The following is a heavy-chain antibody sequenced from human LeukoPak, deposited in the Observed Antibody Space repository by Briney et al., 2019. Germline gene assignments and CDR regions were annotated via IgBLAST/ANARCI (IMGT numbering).Heavy chain of an antibody. CDR2: ISYDGTDK. CDR1: GFTFSSYA. J-gene: IGHJ4*02. D-gene: IGHD6-6*01. CDR3: ARGGYSSSSGEWLDY. Sequence: GGSLRLSCAASGFTFSSYAFHWVRQAPGKGLEWVAVISYDGTDKYYGDSVKGRFTISRDNSKNTLYLQMNSLRVEDTAMYYCARGGYSSSSGEWLDYWGQGTLVTVSS. V-gene: IGHV3-30-3*01.